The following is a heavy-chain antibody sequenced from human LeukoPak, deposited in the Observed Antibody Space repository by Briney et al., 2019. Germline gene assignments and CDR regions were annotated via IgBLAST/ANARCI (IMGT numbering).Heavy chain of an antibody. CDR3: ARATPVITHPFDP. CDR2: IIPSNGDT. J-gene: IGHJ5*02. V-gene: IGHV1-46*01. CDR1: GYTFTTYH. Sequence: ASVKVSCKASGYTFTTYHIHWVRLAPGHGLEWLGTIIPSNGDTSYAQSSQGRVTMTRNTSTTTVYMDLSSLKSDDTAVYYCARATPVITHPFDPWGQGTQVIVSS. D-gene: IGHD4-23*01.